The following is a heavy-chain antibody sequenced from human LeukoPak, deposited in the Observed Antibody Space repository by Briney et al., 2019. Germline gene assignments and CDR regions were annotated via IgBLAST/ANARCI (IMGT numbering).Heavy chain of an antibody. V-gene: IGHV1-24*01. D-gene: IGHD1-26*01. CDR1: GYTLTELS. J-gene: IGHJ4*02. CDR3: ATDIVGATGGGFDY. CDR2: FDPEDGET. Sequence: ASVKVSCKASGYTLTELSMHWVRQAPGKGLEWMGGFDPEDGETIYAQKFQGRVTMTEDTSTDTAYMELSSLRSEDTAVYYCATDIVGATGGGFDYWGQGTLVTVSS.